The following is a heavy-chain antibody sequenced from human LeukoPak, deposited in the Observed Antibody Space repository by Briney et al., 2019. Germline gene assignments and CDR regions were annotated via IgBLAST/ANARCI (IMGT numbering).Heavy chain of an antibody. CDR1: GGPISSYQ. J-gene: IGHJ5*02. CDR2: IYYTGST. Sequence: SETLSLTCTVSGGPISSYQWSWIRQPPGKGLEWIGYIYYTGSTNYHPSLKSRITISLDTSENQFSLKLSSVTAADTAVYYCARRTTVTPNWFDPWGQGTLVTVSS. CDR3: ARRTTVTPNWFDP. V-gene: IGHV4-59*08. D-gene: IGHD4-17*01.